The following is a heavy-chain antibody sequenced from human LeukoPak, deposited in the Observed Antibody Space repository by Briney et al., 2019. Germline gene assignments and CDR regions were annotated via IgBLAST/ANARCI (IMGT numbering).Heavy chain of an antibody. J-gene: IGHJ4*02. V-gene: IGHV3-15*01. D-gene: IGHD3-9*01. CDR3: TTGDILTGYYDDY. CDR1: GFTFNNAW. Sequence: PGGSLRLSCAASGFTFNNAWMSWVRQAPGKGLEWVGRIKSKTDGGTTDYAAPVKGRFTISRDDSKNTLYLQMNSLKTEDTAVYYCTTGDILTGYYDDYWGQGTLVTVSS. CDR2: IKSKTDGGTT.